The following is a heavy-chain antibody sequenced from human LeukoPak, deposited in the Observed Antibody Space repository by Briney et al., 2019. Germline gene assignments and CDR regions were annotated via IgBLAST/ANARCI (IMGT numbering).Heavy chain of an antibody. CDR1: GGTFSSYA. D-gene: IGHD3-22*01. J-gene: IGHJ6*02. CDR3: ARGYDSREIPPAYYYYYYGMDV. CDR2: IIPIFGTA. Sequence: GASVKVSCKASGGTFSSYAISWVRQAPGQGLEWMGGIIPIFGTANYAQKFQGRVTITADESTSTAYMELSSLRSEDTAVYYCARGYDSREIPPAYYYYYYGMDVWGQGTTVTVSS. V-gene: IGHV1-69*13.